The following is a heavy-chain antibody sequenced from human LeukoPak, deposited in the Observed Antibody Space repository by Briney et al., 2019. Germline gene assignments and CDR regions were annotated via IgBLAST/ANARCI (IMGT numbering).Heavy chain of an antibody. D-gene: IGHD3-3*01. J-gene: IGHJ3*02. Sequence: GGSLRLSCAASGFTFSIFGLNWVRQAPGKGPEWISYIDGRSGITYHADSVQGRFTISRDDARESVFLQMDGLRVDDTAVYYCTRTYDFGRGPPGDAFDNWGPGTWVIVSA. CDR3: TRTYDFGRGPPGDAFDN. V-gene: IGHV3-48*01. CDR2: IDGRSGIT. CDR1: GFTFSIFG.